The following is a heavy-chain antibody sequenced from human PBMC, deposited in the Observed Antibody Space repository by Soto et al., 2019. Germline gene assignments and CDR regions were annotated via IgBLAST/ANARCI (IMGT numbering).Heavy chain of an antibody. CDR3: VSQRTTVPTQAYFGY. Sequence: SETLSLTCTVSCGSVTNSSYYWGWIRQSPGKGLEWIGSVYYRGRSYSKSSVKSRVTISVDTSKNRFSLSLNSVTASDTAVYFCVSQRTTVPTQAYFGYWGPGALVTVSS. V-gene: IGHV4-39*01. J-gene: IGHJ4*02. CDR1: CGSVTNSSYY. D-gene: IGHD4-17*01. CDR2: VYYRGRS.